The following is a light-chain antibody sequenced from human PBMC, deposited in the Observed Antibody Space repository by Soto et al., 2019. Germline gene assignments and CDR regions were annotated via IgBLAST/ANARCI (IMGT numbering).Light chain of an antibody. CDR2: GAS. V-gene: IGKV3-20*01. Sequence: EIVLTQSPGTLSLSPGERATLSCRASQSVISTYLARYQQKPGQAPRLLSYGASSRATGIPARFSGSGSGTDFTLTISRLEPEEFAVYYCQQYGDSLGTFGQGTKVEIK. J-gene: IGKJ1*01. CDR3: QQYGDSLGT. CDR1: QSVISTY.